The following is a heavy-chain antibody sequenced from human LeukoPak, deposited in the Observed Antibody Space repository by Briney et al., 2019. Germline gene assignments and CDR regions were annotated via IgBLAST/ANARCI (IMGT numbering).Heavy chain of an antibody. V-gene: IGHV4-39*07. CDR1: GGSISSSSYY. Sequence: SETLSLTCTVSGGSISSSSYYWGWIRQPPGKGLEWIGSIYYSGSTYYNPSLKSRVTISVDTSKNQFSLKLSSVTAADTAVYYCARVLRLTAVPNWFDPWGQGTLVTVSS. D-gene: IGHD3-9*01. CDR3: ARVLRLTAVPNWFDP. CDR2: IYYSGST. J-gene: IGHJ5*02.